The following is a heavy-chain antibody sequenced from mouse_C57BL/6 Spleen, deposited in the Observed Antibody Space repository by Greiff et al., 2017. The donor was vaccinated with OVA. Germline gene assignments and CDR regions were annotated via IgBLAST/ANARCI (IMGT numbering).Heavy chain of an antibody. J-gene: IGHJ1*03. Sequence: QVHVKQSGPELVKPGASVKISCKASGYAFSSSWMNWVKQRPGKGLEWIGRIYPGDGDTNYNGKFKGKATLTADKSSSTAYMQLSSLTSEDSAVYFCARGDYDVGYFDVWGTGTTVTVAS. CDR2: IYPGDGDT. D-gene: IGHD2-4*01. CDR3: ARGDYDVGYFDV. V-gene: IGHV1-82*01. CDR1: GYAFSSSW.